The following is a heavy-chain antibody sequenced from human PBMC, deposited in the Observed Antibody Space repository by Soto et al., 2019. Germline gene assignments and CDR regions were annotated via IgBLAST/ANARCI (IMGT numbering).Heavy chain of an antibody. CDR1: GGSFSGYY. J-gene: IGHJ5*02. CDR2: INHSGST. V-gene: IGHV4-34*01. D-gene: IGHD2-2*01. CDR3: ARGTLLVLVPAAMSLWFDP. Sequence: SETLSLTCAVYGGSFSGYYWSWIRQPPGKGLEWIGEINHSGSTNYNPSLKSRVTISVDTSKNQFSLKLSSVTAADTAVYYCARGTLLVLVPAAMSLWFDPWGQGTLVTVSS.